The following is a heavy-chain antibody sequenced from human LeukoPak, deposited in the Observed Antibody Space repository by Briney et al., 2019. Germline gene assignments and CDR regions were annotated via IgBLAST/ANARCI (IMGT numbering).Heavy chain of an antibody. Sequence: ASVKVSCKASGYTFTSYYMHWVRQAPGQRLEWMGWINAGNGNTKYSQKFQGRVTITRDTSASTAYMELSSLRSEDTAVYYCARDQSAPYYYDSSGYYNWFDPWGQGTLVTVSS. CDR2: INAGNGNT. CDR3: ARDQSAPYYYDSSGYYNWFDP. CDR1: GYTFTSYY. V-gene: IGHV1-3*01. J-gene: IGHJ5*02. D-gene: IGHD3-22*01.